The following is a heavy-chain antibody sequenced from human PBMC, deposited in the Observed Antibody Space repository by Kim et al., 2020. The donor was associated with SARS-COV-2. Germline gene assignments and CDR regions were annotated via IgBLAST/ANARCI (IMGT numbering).Heavy chain of an antibody. CDR2: VNTDTGNP. J-gene: IGHJ4*02. CDR3: GRSFYYGSGEAFALDY. V-gene: IGHV7-4-1*02. Sequence: ASVKVSCKASGYSFTGYAITWVRQAPGQGLEWMGWVNTDTGNPTYAQDFTGRFVFSLDTSVSTAYLQISSLRAEDSAVYYCGRSFYYGSGEAFALDYWGQ. D-gene: IGHD3-10*01. CDR1: GYSFTGYA.